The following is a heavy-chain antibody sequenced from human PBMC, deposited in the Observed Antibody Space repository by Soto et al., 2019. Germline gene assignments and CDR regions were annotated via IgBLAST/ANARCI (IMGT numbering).Heavy chain of an antibody. D-gene: IGHD2-2*01. Sequence: EVQLVESGGGLVQPGRSLRLSCAASGFTFDDYAMHWVRQAPGKGLEWVSGISWNSGSIGYADFVKGRFTISRDNAKNSLYLQMNSLRAEDTALYYCAKDYQGYCSSTSCYAGAFDIWGQGTMVTVSS. CDR3: AKDYQGYCSSTSCYAGAFDI. CDR2: ISWNSGSI. V-gene: IGHV3-9*01. CDR1: GFTFDDYA. J-gene: IGHJ3*02.